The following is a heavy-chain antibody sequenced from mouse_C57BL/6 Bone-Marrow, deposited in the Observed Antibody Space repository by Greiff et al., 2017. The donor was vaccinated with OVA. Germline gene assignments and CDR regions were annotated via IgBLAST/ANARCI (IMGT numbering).Heavy chain of an antibody. D-gene: IGHD4-1*02. CDR1: GFSLTSYG. V-gene: IGHV2-2*01. CDR2: IWSGGST. J-gene: IGHJ4*01. Sequence: QVQLQQSGPGLVQPSQSLSITCTVSGFSLTSYGVHWVRQSPGKGLEWLGVIWSGGSTDYNAAFISRLSISKDNSKSQVFFKMNSLQADDTAIYYCARNPQLGRDYAMDYWGQGTSVTVSS. CDR3: ARNPQLGRDYAMDY.